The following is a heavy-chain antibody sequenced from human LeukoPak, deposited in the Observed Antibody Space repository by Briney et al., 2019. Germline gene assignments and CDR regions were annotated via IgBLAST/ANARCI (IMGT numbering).Heavy chain of an antibody. D-gene: IGHD6-13*01. CDR1: GGSISSYY. CDR2: IYYSGSA. Sequence: PSETLSLTCTVSGGSISSYYWSWIRQPPGKGLEWIGYIYYSGSAIYNPSLKSRVTISVDTSKSQFSLNLSSVTAADTVVYYCARLGYSSSWYVFDYWGQGTLVTVSS. V-gene: IGHV4-59*01. J-gene: IGHJ4*02. CDR3: ARLGYSSSWYVFDY.